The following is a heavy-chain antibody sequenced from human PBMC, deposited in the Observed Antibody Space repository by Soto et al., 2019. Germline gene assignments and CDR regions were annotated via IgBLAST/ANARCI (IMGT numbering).Heavy chain of an antibody. CDR2: IYYSGNT. CDR1: GGSIVTGSYY. CDR3: ARLPQEYNYYGMDV. D-gene: IGHD1-1*01. J-gene: IGHJ6*02. Sequence: LSLTCTVSGGSIVTGSYYWGWIRQPPGKGLEWLGHIYYSGNTYYPPSLKSRVTIPVDTSKNQFSLRLSSVTAADTAVYYCARLPQEYNYYGMDVWGQGTTVTVSS. V-gene: IGHV4-39*01.